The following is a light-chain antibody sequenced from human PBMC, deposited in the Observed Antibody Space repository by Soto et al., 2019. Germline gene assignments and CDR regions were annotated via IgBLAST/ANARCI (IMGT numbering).Light chain of an antibody. CDR3: SSYTSTSTYV. J-gene: IGLJ1*01. CDR2: EVS. CDR1: SSDVGSYNR. Sequence: QSALTQPPSVSGSPRQSVTLSCTGTSSDVGSYNRVSWYQQPPGTAPKLMIDEVSNRPSGVPDRFSGSKSGTTASLTISGLQAEDEADYYCSSYTSTSTYVFGTGTKLTVL. V-gene: IGLV2-18*02.